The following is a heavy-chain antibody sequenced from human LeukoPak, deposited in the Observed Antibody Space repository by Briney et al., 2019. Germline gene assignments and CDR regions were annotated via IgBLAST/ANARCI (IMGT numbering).Heavy chain of an antibody. Sequence: GGSLRLSCKASGFAFGIFAMSWVRQAPGKGLEWVSTITSSGSATNYADSVKGQFTISKHDSKNTLYLQMSSLRTEDTAVYYCASGDYDFWSGFEYWGQGTLVTVSS. CDR3: ASGDYDFWSGFEY. J-gene: IGHJ4*02. V-gene: IGHV3-23*01. D-gene: IGHD3-3*01. CDR2: ITSSGSAT. CDR1: GFAFGIFA.